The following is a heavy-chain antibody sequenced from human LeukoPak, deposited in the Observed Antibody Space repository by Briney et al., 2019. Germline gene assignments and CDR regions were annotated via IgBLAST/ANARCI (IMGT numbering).Heavy chain of an antibody. Sequence: ASVKVSCKASGYTFTGYYVHWVRQAPGQGLEWMGRINPNSGDTNYAQKFQGRVTMTRDTSISTAYMELSRLRSDDTAVYYCARAGYYYGSGSYSPPLFDYWGQGTLVTVSS. CDR2: INPNSGDT. D-gene: IGHD3-10*01. V-gene: IGHV1-2*06. CDR3: ARAGYYYGSGSYSPPLFDY. J-gene: IGHJ4*02. CDR1: GYTFTGYY.